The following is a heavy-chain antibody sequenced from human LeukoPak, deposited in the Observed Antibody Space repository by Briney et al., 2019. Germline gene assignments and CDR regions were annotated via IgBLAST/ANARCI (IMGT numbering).Heavy chain of an antibody. D-gene: IGHD6-13*01. CDR2: IWYDGSNK. CDR1: GFXFSSYG. V-gene: IGHV3-33*01. Sequence: PGGSLRLSCAASGFXFSSYGMNWVRQAPGKGLEWVAVIWYDGSNKYYGDSVKGRFTISRDNSKNTLYLQMNSLRAEDTAVYYCARGGSGSWYNDYWGQGTLVTVSS. CDR3: ARGGSGSWYNDY. J-gene: IGHJ4*02.